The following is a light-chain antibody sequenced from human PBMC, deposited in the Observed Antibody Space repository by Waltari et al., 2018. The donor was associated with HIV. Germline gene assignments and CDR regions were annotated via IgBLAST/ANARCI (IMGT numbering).Light chain of an antibody. Sequence: HSALAQPASVSGSPGQPVIISCTGSKSDIGHYNYVSWYQHQSGRAPKALIYEVTSRPSGISSRFSGSKSGNTAFLTISGLQIDDEGDYFCSSYTTSGIVVFGGGTKVTVL. V-gene: IGLV2-14*01. CDR1: KSDIGHYNY. CDR3: SSYTTSGIVV. J-gene: IGLJ2*01. CDR2: EVT.